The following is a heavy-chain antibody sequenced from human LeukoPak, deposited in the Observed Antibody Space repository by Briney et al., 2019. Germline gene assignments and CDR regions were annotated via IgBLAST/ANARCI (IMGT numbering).Heavy chain of an antibody. V-gene: IGHV4-30-4*01. J-gene: IGHJ4*02. D-gene: IGHD3-3*01. CDR3: ARDVWSGYYTYFDY. CDR2: IYYSGST. CDR1: GGSISSGDYY. Sequence: SETLPLTCTVSGGSISSGDYYWSWIRQPPGKGLEWIGYIYYSGSTYYNPSLKSRVTISVDTSKNQFSLKLSSVTAADTAVYYCARDVWSGYYTYFDYWGQGTLVTVSS.